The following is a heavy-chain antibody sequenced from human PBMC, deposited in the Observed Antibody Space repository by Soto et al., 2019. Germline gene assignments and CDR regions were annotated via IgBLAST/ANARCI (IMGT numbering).Heavy chain of an antibody. CDR3: ARWNIVVVVAATGGWFDP. Sequence: QVQLVQSGAEVKKPGSSVKVSCKASGGTFSSYAISWVRQAPGQGLEWMGGIIPIFGTANYAQKFQGRVTITADESTRTAYMELSSLRSEDTAVYYCARWNIVVVVAATGGWFDPWGQGTLVTVSS. V-gene: IGHV1-69*12. CDR2: IIPIFGTA. CDR1: GGTFSSYA. D-gene: IGHD2-15*01. J-gene: IGHJ5*02.